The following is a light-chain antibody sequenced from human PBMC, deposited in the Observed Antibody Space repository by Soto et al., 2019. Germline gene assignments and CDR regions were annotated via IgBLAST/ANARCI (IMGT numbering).Light chain of an antibody. Sequence: IVLTQSPCTLSLSPGERATLSCRASQSISSNYLAWYQQKAGQAPRLLIYGASSRATGIPDRFSGSGSGTDFTLTISRLEPEDFAVYYCQQYATSPLTFGGGTQGGYQT. CDR2: GAS. CDR1: QSISSNY. V-gene: IGKV3-20*01. J-gene: IGKJ4*01. CDR3: QQYATSPLT.